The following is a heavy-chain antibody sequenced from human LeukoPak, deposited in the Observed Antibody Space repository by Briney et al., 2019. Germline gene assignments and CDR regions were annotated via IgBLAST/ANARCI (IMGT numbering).Heavy chain of an antibody. D-gene: IGHD2-2*01. Sequence: SETLSLTCAVYGGSFSGYYWSWIRQPPGKGLEWIGSVCYGGSTYYNPSLKTRVTVSMDTSKNQFSLKQTSVTAADTAVYYCAGQRYQLSSPVDPRGQGTLVIVSS. J-gene: IGHJ5*02. V-gene: IGHV4-59*04. CDR3: AGQRYQLSSPVDP. CDR2: VCYGGST. CDR1: GGSFSGYY.